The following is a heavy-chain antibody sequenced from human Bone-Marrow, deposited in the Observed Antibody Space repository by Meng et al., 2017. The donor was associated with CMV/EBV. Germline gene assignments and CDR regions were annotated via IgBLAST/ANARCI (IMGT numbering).Heavy chain of an antibody. CDR3: AGVSWGIVATISDYFDY. CDR1: GGSISSVY. V-gene: IGHV4-4*07. J-gene: IGHJ4*02. CDR2: IYTSGST. D-gene: IGHD5-12*01. Sequence: GPRLVKPSETLSLTCTVSGGSISSVYLRWIRQAAGKGLEWIERIYTSGSTNHDPSLKSRVTMSVDTSKNQFSLKLSSVTAADTAVYYCAGVSWGIVATISDYFDYWGQGTLVTVSS.